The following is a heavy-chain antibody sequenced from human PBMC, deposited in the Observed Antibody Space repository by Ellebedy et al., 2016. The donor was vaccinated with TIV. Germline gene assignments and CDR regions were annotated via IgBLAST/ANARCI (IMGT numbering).Heavy chain of an antibody. D-gene: IGHD6-19*01. J-gene: IGHJ4*02. V-gene: IGHV4-34*12. Sequence: MPSETLSLTCAVYGGSLSGYYWNWIRQPPGKGLEWIGEIIQSGTMNYSPSLKSRVTISVDKSKNQFSLKLSSVTAADTAVYYCARQGHSSGWYVGEYYFDYWGQGTLVTVSS. CDR1: GGSLSGYY. CDR2: IIQSGTM. CDR3: ARQGHSSGWYVGEYYFDY.